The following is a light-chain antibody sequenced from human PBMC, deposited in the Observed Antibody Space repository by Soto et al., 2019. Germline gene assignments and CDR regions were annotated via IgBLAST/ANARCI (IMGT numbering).Light chain of an antibody. Sequence: EIVMTQSPATLSVSPGERATLSCRASPSVSSNLAWYQQKPGQAPRLLIYGASPRATGIPARFSGSGSGPDFTLTISSLQSEDFAVYYCQQYNNWPSFTFGPGTKVDIK. CDR3: QQYNNWPSFT. CDR2: GAS. V-gene: IGKV3-15*01. J-gene: IGKJ3*01. CDR1: PSVSSN.